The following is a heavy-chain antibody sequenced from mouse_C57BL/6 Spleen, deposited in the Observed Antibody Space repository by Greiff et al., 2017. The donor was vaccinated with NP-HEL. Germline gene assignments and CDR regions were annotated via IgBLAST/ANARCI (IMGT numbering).Heavy chain of an antibody. D-gene: IGHD2-2*01. CDR3: ARRGGYGGYAMDY. J-gene: IGHJ4*01. CDR1: GFTFSSYT. CDR2: ISGGGGNT. Sequence: EVKLVESGGGLVKPGGSLKLSCAASGFTFSSYTLSWVRQTPEKRLEWVATISGGGGNTSSPDRVQGRFTLSSANAKNTLYLQMSSLRSENTALYYCARRGGYGGYAMDYWGQGTSVTVSS. V-gene: IGHV5-9*01.